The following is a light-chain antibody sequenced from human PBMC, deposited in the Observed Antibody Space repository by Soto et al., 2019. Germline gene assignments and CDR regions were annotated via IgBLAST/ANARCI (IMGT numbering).Light chain of an antibody. J-gene: IGKJ1*01. CDR3: LQRIDWWT. Sequence: EIVLTQSPATLSLSPGEGATLSCRASQSVSSYLAWYQQKPGQAPRLLIYDASRRATGIPARFSGSGSGTDFTLTISRREPEDFAVYYCLQRIDWWTFGQGTKVEIK. V-gene: IGKV3-11*01. CDR2: DAS. CDR1: QSVSSY.